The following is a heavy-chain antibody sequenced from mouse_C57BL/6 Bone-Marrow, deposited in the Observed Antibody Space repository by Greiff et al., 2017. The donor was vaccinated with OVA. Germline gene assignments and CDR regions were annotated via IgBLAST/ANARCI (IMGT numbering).Heavy chain of an antibody. D-gene: IGHD4-1*01. Sequence: QVQLQQSGAELARPGASVKMSCKASGYTFTSYTMHWVKQRPGQGLEWIGYINPSSGYTKYNQKFKDKATLTADKSSSTDYMQLSSLTSEDSAVDYCSRGELFWFAYWGQGTRVTVSA. V-gene: IGHV1-4*01. CDR2: INPSSGYT. J-gene: IGHJ3*01. CDR3: SRGELFWFAY. CDR1: GYTFTSYT.